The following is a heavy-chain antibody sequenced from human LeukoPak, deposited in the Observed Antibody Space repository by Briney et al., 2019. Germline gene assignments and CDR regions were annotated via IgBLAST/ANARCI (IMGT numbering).Heavy chain of an antibody. Sequence: SETLSLTCAVSGGSISSSNWWSWVRQPPGKGLEWIGEIYHSGSTNYNPSLKSRVTISVDTSKNQFSLKLSSVTAADTAVYYCARVGVGYFDSSDYYRPDAFDIWGQGTMVTVSS. CDR2: IYHSGST. CDR1: GGSISSSNW. D-gene: IGHD3-22*01. CDR3: ARVGVGYFDSSDYYRPDAFDI. J-gene: IGHJ3*02. V-gene: IGHV4-4*02.